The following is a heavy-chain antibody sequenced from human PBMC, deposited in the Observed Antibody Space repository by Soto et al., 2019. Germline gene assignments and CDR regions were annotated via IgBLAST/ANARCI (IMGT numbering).Heavy chain of an antibody. CDR3: AKDLSRFIAVAVAFDI. D-gene: IGHD6-19*01. Sequence: GGSLRLACASSVFTFISYAMRWVRQAPGKGLEWVSAISGSGGSTYYADSVKGRFTISRDNSKNTLYLQMNSLRAEDTAVYYCAKDLSRFIAVAVAFDIWGQGTMVTVSS. V-gene: IGHV3-23*01. CDR2: ISGSGGST. J-gene: IGHJ3*02. CDR1: VFTFISYA.